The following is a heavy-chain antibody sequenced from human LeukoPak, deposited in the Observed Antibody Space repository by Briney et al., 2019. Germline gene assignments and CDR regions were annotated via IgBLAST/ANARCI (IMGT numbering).Heavy chain of an antibody. CDR3: ARDVTMVRGAQDYYGMDV. D-gene: IGHD3-10*01. Sequence: GGPLRLSCAASGFTVSSNYMSWVRQAPGKGLEWVSVIYSGGSTYYVDSVKGRFTISRDNSKNTLYLQMNSLRAEDTAVYFCARDVTMVRGAQDYYGMDVWGQGTTVTVSS. V-gene: IGHV3-53*01. CDR2: IYSGGST. CDR1: GFTVSSNY. J-gene: IGHJ6*02.